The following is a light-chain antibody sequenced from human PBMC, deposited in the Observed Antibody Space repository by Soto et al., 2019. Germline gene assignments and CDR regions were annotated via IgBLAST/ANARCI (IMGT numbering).Light chain of an antibody. J-gene: IGKJ1*01. Sequence: DIQMTQSPSSVSASVGDRVTITWRASQGISSWLAWYQQKPGKAPKLLIYDASSLESGVPSRFSGSGSGTEFTLTIASLQPDDFATYYCQQYETFSGTFGPGTKVDI. CDR3: QQYETFSGT. V-gene: IGKV1-5*01. CDR2: DAS. CDR1: QGISSW.